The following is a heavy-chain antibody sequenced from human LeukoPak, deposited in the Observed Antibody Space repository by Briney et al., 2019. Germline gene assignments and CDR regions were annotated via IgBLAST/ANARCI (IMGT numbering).Heavy chain of an antibody. CDR1: GYSISSGYY. V-gene: IGHV4-38-2*02. J-gene: IGHJ4*02. CDR3: ARVQGQYYYDSSGYSTFDY. CDR2: IYHSGNT. D-gene: IGHD3-22*01. Sequence: PSETLSLTCSVSGYSISSGYYWGWIRQPPGKGLEWIGSIYHSGNTYYNPSLKSRVTMSVDTSKNQFSLKLSSVTAADTAVYYCARVQGQYYYDSSGYSTFDYWGQGTLVTVSS.